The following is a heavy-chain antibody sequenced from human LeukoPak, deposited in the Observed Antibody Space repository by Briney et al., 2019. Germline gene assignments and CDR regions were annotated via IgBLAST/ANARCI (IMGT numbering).Heavy chain of an antibody. J-gene: IGHJ4*02. CDR1: GGSISRGGYY. Sequence: PSETLSLTCTVSGGSISRGGYYCSWIRQHPGKGLEWIGYIYYSGSTYYNPSLKSRVTISVATSKNQFSLKLSSVTAADTAVYYCARYSGSYDYWGQGTLVTVSS. V-gene: IGHV4-31*03. D-gene: IGHD1-26*01. CDR3: ARYSGSYDY. CDR2: IYYSGST.